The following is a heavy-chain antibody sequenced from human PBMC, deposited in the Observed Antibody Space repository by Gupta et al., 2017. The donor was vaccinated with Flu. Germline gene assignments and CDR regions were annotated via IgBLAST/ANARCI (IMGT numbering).Heavy chain of an antibody. J-gene: IGHJ6*02. D-gene: IGHD2-8*01. Sequence: EVQLVESGGGLVQPGGSLRLSCAASGLIVSSTFMTWVRQAPGQGLEWVSITYSGGATYYADSVKGRFTISRDNSKNTLYLQMNSLRTEDTAVYYCARDRMLDATYYYYYYGMDVWGQGTTVTVSS. CDR3: ARDRMLDATYYYYYYGMDV. CDR2: TYSGGAT. V-gene: IGHV3-66*02. CDR1: GLIVSSTF.